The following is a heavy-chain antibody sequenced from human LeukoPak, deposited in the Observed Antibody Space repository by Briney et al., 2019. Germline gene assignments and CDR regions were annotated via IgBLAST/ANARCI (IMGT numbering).Heavy chain of an antibody. CDR3: VRVAPYYYGSESYYYFEH. J-gene: IGHJ4*02. CDR1: GFTFTTYW. CDR2: IKQDGTEK. D-gene: IGHD3-10*01. Sequence: GGSLRLSCAASGFTFTTYWLGWVRQPPGKGLEWVANIKQDGTEKYYVDSVKGRFTISRDNAKNSLYLQMNTLRVEDTAIYYCVRVAPYYYGSESYYYFEHWGQGTPVTASS. V-gene: IGHV3-7*01.